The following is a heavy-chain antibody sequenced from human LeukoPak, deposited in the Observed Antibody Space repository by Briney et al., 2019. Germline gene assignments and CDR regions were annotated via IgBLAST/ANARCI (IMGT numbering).Heavy chain of an antibody. CDR1: GFTFSNYG. CDR2: ISGSGRRT. Sequence: GGSLRLSCAASGFTFSNYGMSWVRQAPGKGLEWVSVISGSGRRTQYADSVKGRFTISRDNSKNTLYLQMNSLRAEDTAVYYCARDRRQLMSGSYGIDYWGQGTLVTVSS. V-gene: IGHV3-23*01. J-gene: IGHJ4*02. D-gene: IGHD1-26*01. CDR3: ARDRRQLMSGSYGIDY.